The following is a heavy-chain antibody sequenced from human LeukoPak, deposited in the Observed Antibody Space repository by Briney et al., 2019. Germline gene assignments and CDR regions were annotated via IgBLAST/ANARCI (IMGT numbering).Heavy chain of an antibody. J-gene: IGHJ4*02. V-gene: IGHV4-34*01. D-gene: IGHD3-10*01. CDR1: GGSFSGYY. CDR3: ARGRLGSGPLDY. CDR2: INHSGST. Sequence: PSETLSLTCAVYGGSFSGYYWSWIRQPPGKGLEWIGEINHSGSTDYNPSLKSRVTISVDTSKNQFSLKLSSVTAADTAVYYCARGRLGSGPLDYWGQGTLVTVSS.